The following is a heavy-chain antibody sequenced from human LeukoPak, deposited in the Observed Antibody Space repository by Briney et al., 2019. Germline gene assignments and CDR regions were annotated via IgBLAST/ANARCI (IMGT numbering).Heavy chain of an antibody. D-gene: IGHD3-10*01. J-gene: IGHJ5*02. V-gene: IGHV4-59*08. CDR2: IHFSGST. Sequence: SETLSLTCTVSGGSISSHYWSWIRQPPGKGLEWIGYIHFSGSTQYNPSLKSRLTISVDTSKNQFSLKLSSVTAADTAVYYCARGIWFGQLNWFDPWGQGTLVTVSS. CDR1: GGSISSHY. CDR3: ARGIWFGQLNWFDP.